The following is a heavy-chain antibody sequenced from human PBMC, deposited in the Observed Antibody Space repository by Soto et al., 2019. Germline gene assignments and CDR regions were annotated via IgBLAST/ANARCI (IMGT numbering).Heavy chain of an antibody. CDR3: ARVLGAFNYGSAYFDY. J-gene: IGHJ4*02. CDR1: GFTFSTYG. D-gene: IGHD3-10*01. V-gene: IGHV3-33*01. Sequence: AGSLTPSCPPSGFTFSTYGMHWVRQAPGKGREWVAVIWYDGSKQYHADSVKGRFTISRDNSKNVLNLQMNSLRAEDTAVYYCARVLGAFNYGSAYFDYWGQGTPVTVSS. CDR2: IWYDGSKQ.